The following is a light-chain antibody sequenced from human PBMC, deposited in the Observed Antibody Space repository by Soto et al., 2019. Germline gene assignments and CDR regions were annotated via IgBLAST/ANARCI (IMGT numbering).Light chain of an antibody. J-gene: IGKJ4*01. CDR3: QHYVTSPLT. Sequence: EFVLTQSPGTLSLSPGVRATLSCRASQSVSATYLAWYQQKPGQAPRLLIYAASSRATGVPDRFSGSGSGTDFTRTISRLEPEDFAVYYCQHYVTSPLTFGGGTKVDIK. CDR1: QSVSATY. CDR2: AAS. V-gene: IGKV3-20*01.